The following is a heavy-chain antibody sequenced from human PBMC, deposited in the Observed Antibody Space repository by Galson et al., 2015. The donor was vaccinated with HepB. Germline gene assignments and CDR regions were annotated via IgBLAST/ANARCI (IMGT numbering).Heavy chain of an antibody. CDR1: GYTFTDYY. D-gene: IGHD3-22*01. V-gene: IGHV1-69-2*01. J-gene: IGHJ5*02. CDR2: VDPEDGET. Sequence: VKVSCKVSGYTFTDYYMHWVQQAPGKGLEWMGLVDPEDGETIYAEKFQGRVTITADTSTDTAYMELSSLRSEDTAVYYCATAVYYDSSVIDWFDPWGQGTLVTVSS. CDR3: ATAVYYDSSVIDWFDP.